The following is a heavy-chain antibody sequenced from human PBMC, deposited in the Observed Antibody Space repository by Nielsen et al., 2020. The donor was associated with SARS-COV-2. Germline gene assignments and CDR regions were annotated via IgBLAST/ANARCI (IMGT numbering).Heavy chain of an antibody. V-gene: IGHV3-11*05. CDR1: GFTFSDYY. CDR2: ISSSSSYT. D-gene: IGHD5-18*01. J-gene: IGHJ6*02. Sequence: GESLKISCAASGFTFSDYYMSWIRQAPGKGLEWVSYISSSSSYTNYADSVKGRFTISRDNAENSLYLQMNSLRAEDTAVYYCARDTARVYYYYGMDVWGQGTTVTVSS. CDR3: ARDTARVYYYYGMDV.